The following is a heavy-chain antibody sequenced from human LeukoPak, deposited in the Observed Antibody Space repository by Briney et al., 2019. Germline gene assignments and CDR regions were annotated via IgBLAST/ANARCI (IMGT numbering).Heavy chain of an antibody. J-gene: IGHJ4*02. CDR2: IFETGDT. CDR3: ARHPFSYPFDY. Sequence: SETLTLTCSVSGGSVSSYYWSWIRQPPGKGLEWIGYIFETGDTNSNPSLKSRVTMSLDTSKNQFSLRLSSVTAADTAVYYCARHPFSYPFDYWGQGTLVTVSS. V-gene: IGHV4-59*08. CDR1: GGSVSSYY.